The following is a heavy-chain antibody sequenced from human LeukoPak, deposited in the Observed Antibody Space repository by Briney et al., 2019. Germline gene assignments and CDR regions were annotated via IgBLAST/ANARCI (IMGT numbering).Heavy chain of an antibody. J-gene: IGHJ4*02. CDR1: GFTFSTYA. V-gene: IGHV3-23*01. CDR2: ISGNGGSK. CDR3: AKPPPDSSTWLFDY. D-gene: IGHD6-13*01. Sequence: GGSLRLSCAASGFTFSTYAMSWVRQAPGKGLEWVSTISGNGGSKYYADSVKGRFTISRDNSKNTLYLQMNSLRAEDTAVYYCAKPPPDSSTWLFDYWGQGTLVTVSS.